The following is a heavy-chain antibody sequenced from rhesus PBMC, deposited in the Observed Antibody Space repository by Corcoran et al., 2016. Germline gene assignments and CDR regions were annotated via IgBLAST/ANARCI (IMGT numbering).Heavy chain of an antibody. J-gene: IGHJ4*01. V-gene: IGHV3S5*01. Sequence: EVQLVATGGGLVQPGGSLRLSCAASGFTFRSYAIPWVRQAPGKGLEWLSAINRGGGSTYYADSVKGRFTISRDNSKNTLSLQMNSLRAEDTAVYYCAKDPGPFDYWGQGVLVTVSS. CDR2: INRGGGST. CDR3: AKDPGPFDY. CDR1: GFTFRSYA.